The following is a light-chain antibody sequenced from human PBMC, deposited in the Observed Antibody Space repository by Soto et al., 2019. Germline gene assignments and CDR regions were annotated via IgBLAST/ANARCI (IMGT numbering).Light chain of an antibody. CDR2: AAS. CDR3: QQYNSYWT. J-gene: IGKJ1*01. V-gene: IGKV1-5*01. CDR1: QSISGY. Sequence: DIQMTQSPATLSASLGDRVTITCRASQSISGYLNWYQQKSGQAPKLLMYAASTLQSGVPSRFSGSGSGTEFTLTISSLQPDDFATYYCQQYNSYWTFGQGTKVDIK.